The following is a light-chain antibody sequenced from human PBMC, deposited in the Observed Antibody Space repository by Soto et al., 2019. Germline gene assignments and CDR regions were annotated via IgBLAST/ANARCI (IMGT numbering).Light chain of an antibody. CDR3: HHYCSLPPVT. CDR1: QSVSSNY. J-gene: IGKJ1*01. V-gene: IGKV3-20*01. CDR2: GAS. Sequence: EIVLTQSPGTLSLSPGERATLSCRASQSVSSNYLAWYQQKPGQAPRFLIYGASSRASGIPDRFSGSGSGTDFTLTISRLEPEDFAVYYCHHYCSLPPVTFGQGTKVEIK.